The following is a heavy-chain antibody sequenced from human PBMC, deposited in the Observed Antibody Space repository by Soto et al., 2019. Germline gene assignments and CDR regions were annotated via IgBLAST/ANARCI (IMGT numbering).Heavy chain of an antibody. D-gene: IGHD3-10*01. V-gene: IGHV3-13*01. CDR3: ARSGNPYAYYYYGMDV. CDR2: IGTSGDT. Sequence: EVQLVESGGGLVQPGGSLRLSCAASGFTFSSYDMHWVRQVTGKGLEWVSTIGTSGDTYYPGSVKGRFTISRENAKTSLYLQMNSLRAEDTAVYYCARSGNPYAYYYYGMDVW. CDR1: GFTFSSYD. J-gene: IGHJ6*01.